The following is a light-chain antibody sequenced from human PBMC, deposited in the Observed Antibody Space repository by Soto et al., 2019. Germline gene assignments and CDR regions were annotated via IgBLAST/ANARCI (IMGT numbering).Light chain of an antibody. CDR3: AAWDDSLNGVV. V-gene: IGLV1-36*01. Sequence: QSVLTQPPSVSDAPRQRVTISCSGSSSNIGNNAVNWYQQLPGKAPKLLIYYDDLLPSGVSDRFSGSKSGTSASLAIRGLQSEDEAEYYCAAWDDSLNGVVFGGGTKLTVL. J-gene: IGLJ2*01. CDR1: SSNIGNNA. CDR2: YDD.